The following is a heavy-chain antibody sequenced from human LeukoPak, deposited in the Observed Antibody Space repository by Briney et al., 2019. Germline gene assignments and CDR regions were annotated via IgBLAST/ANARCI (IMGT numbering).Heavy chain of an antibody. D-gene: IGHD3-22*01. CDR1: GGTLSSYA. CDR3: ARDPDYDSSGYLPPVDDY. Sequence: SVKVSCKASGGTLSSYAISWVRQAPGQGLEGMGRIIPIFGTANYAQKFQGRVTITTDESTSTAYMELSSLRSEDTAVYYCARDPDYDSSGYLPPVDDYWGQGTLVSVSS. J-gene: IGHJ4*02. V-gene: IGHV1-69*05. CDR2: IIPIFGTA.